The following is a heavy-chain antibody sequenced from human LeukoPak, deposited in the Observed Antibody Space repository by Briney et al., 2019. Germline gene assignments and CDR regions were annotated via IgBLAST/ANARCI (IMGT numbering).Heavy chain of an antibody. CDR2: ISAYNGNT. J-gene: IGHJ4*02. D-gene: IGHD2-15*01. V-gene: IGHV1-18*01. CDR3: ARVPDCSGGSCYSV. Sequence: ASVKVSCKASGYTFTSYGISWVRQAPGQGLEWMGWISAYNGNTNYAQKLQGRVTMTTDTSASTAYMELRSLRSDDTAVYYCARVPDCSGGSCYSVWGQGTLVTVSS. CDR1: GYTFTSYG.